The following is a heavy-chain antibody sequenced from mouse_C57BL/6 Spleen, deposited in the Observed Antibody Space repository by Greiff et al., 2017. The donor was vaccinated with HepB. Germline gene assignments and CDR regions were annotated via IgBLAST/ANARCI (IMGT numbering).Heavy chain of an antibody. CDR2: ISYDGSN. J-gene: IGHJ4*01. D-gene: IGHD2-9*01. CDR1: GYSITSGYY. Sequence: EVHLVESGPGLVKPSQSLSLTCSVTGYSITSGYYWNWIRQFPGNKLEWMGYISYDGSNNYNPSLKNRISITRDTSKNQFFLKLNSVTTEDTATYYCAREAYYGYDRYAMDYWGQGTSVTVSS. CDR3: AREAYYGYDRYAMDY. V-gene: IGHV3-6*01.